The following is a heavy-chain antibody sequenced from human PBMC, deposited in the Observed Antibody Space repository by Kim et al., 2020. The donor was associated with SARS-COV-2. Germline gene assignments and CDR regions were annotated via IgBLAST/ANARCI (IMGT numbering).Heavy chain of an antibody. CDR3: AKDAKGQWLGGYYFDY. D-gene: IGHD6-19*01. Sequence: GGSLRLSCAASGFTFSSYAMSWVRQAPGKGLEWVSAISGSGGSTYYADSVKGRFTISRDNSKNTLYLQMNSLRAEDTAVYYCAKDAKGQWLGGYYFDYWGQGTLVTVSS. J-gene: IGHJ4*02. V-gene: IGHV3-23*01. CDR1: GFTFSSYA. CDR2: ISGSGGST.